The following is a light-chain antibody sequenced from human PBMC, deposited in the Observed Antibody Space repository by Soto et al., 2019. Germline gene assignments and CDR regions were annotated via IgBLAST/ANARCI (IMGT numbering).Light chain of an antibody. CDR2: EVS. CDR3: SSYTNRNTFV. CDR1: SSDVGGYNF. Sequence: QSALTQPASVSGSPGQLITISCTGTSSDVGGYNFVSWYQQHPGKAPKLIIYEVSDRPSGVSNRFSGSKSGNTASLTISGLQAEDEADYYCSSYTNRNTFVFGTGTKVTVL. V-gene: IGLV2-14*01. J-gene: IGLJ1*01.